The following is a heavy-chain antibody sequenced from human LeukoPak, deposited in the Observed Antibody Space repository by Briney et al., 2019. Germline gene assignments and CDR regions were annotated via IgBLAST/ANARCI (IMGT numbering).Heavy chain of an antibody. CDR2: IYSGGST. J-gene: IGHJ3*02. CDR3: ADSSSWDDAFDI. V-gene: IGHV3-53*01. D-gene: IGHD6-13*01. Sequence: GGSLRLSCAASGFTVSSNYMSWVRQAPGKGLEWVSVIYSGGSTYYADSVKGRFTISRDNSKNTLYLQMNSLRAEDTAVYYCADSSSWDDAFDIWGQGTMVTVSS. CDR1: GFTVSSNY.